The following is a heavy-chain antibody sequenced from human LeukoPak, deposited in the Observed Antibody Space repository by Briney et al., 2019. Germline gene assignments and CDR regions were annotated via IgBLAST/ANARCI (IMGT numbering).Heavy chain of an antibody. CDR1: GFTFRSHG. J-gene: IGHJ4*02. CDR2: ISPNGVIT. V-gene: IGHV3-23*01. Sequence: GGSLRLSCAASGFTFRSHGMNWVRQAPGKGLEWVSGISPNGVITYYADSVKGRFTISRDNSKGTVYLQMNSLRAEDTAVYYCAKVPNDYDDIDYWGQGTLVTVSS. CDR3: AKVPNDYDDIDY. D-gene: IGHD3-9*01.